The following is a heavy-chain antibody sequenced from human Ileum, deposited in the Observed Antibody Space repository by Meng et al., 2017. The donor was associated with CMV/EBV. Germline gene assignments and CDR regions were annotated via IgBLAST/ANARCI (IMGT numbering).Heavy chain of an antibody. D-gene: IGHD3-16*01. CDR3: ARERLGGVSAFEY. Sequence: GESLKISCAASGFAFSGYWMTWVRQAPGKGLEWVANIKEDGSRKYHVDSVKGRFTISRDNARKSLYLQMNTLRAEDTAVYYCARERLGGVSAFEYWGQGTLVTVSS. CDR2: IKEDGSRK. J-gene: IGHJ4*02. V-gene: IGHV3-7*01. CDR1: GFAFSGYW.